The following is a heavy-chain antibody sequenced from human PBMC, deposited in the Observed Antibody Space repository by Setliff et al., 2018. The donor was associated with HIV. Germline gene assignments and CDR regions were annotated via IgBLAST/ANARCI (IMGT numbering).Heavy chain of an antibody. CDR2: IAPSSGGI. Sequence: GASVKVSCKASGGTFSSYSINWVRQAPGQGLEWMGRIAPSSGGIHYAQKFQDRVTMTRDTSTSTVYMDLSRLRSEDTAVYYCAREFPGGKKGFDYWGKGTLVTVSS. CDR3: AREFPGGKKGFDY. D-gene: IGHD3-10*01. J-gene: IGHJ4*02. V-gene: IGHV1-46*01. CDR1: GGTFSSYS.